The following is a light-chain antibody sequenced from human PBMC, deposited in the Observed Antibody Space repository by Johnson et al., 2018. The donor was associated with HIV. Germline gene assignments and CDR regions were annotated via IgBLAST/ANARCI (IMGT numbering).Light chain of an antibody. CDR3: GTWDTSLSAGYV. CDR1: SSNIGNNY. CDR2: ENN. J-gene: IGLJ1*01. Sequence: QSVLTQPRSVSAAPGQQVTISCSGSSSNIGNNYVSWYQQLPGTAPKLLIYENNKRPSGIPDRFSGSKSGTSATLGITGLQTGDETDYYCGTWDTSLSAGYVFGTGTKVTVL. V-gene: IGLV1-51*02.